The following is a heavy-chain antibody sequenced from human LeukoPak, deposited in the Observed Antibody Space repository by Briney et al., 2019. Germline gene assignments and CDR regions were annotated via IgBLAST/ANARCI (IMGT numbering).Heavy chain of an antibody. Sequence: GGSLRLSCAASGFTFSSYAMSWVRQAPGKGLEWVSAISGSGGSTYYADSVKGRFTISRDNSKNTLYLQMNSLRAEDTAVYYCAKGRLYYYDSSGYPKPPDYWGQGTLVTVSS. D-gene: IGHD3-22*01. J-gene: IGHJ4*02. CDR1: GFTFSSYA. CDR2: ISGSGGST. V-gene: IGHV3-23*01. CDR3: AKGRLYYYDSSGYPKPPDY.